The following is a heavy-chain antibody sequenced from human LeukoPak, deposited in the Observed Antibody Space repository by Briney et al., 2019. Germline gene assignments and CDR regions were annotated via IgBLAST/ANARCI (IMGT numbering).Heavy chain of an antibody. CDR2: IYSSGST. CDR3: ARVRYGSGSYYTI. Sequence: SETLSLTCTVSGGSISSFYWSWIRQHPGKGLEWIGKIYSSGSTNYNPSLKSRVTTLLDTSKNQFSLKLSSVTAADTAVYYCARVRYGSGSYYTIWGQGTLVTVSS. D-gene: IGHD3-10*01. V-gene: IGHV4-59*01. CDR1: GGSISSFY. J-gene: IGHJ4*02.